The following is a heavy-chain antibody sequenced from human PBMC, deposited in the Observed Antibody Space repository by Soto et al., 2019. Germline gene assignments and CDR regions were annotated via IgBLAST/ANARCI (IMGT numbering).Heavy chain of an antibody. D-gene: IGHD4-17*01. CDR3: ARPHPHYGSLDY. V-gene: IGHV4-34*01. CDR2: INHSGST. CDR1: GGSFSGYY. Sequence: SETLSLTCAVYGGSFSGYYWSWIRQPPGKGLEWIGEINHSGSTNYNPSLKSRVTISVDTSKNQFSLKLSSVTAADTAVYYCARPHPHYGSLDYWGQGTMVTVSS. J-gene: IGHJ4*02.